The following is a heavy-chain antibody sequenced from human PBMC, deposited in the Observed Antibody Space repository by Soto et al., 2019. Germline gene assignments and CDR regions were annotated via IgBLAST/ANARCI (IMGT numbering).Heavy chain of an antibody. D-gene: IGHD6-19*01. CDR3: ALPCVAVGAFIYYDMYV. CDR2: IYYSGTT. CDR1: GGSISSGGYY. J-gene: IGHJ6*02. V-gene: IGHV4-31*03. Sequence: QVQLQESGPGLVKPSQTLSLTCTVSGGSISSGGYYWYWIRQHPGKGLEWIGYIYYSGTTYYNPSLTSRVTISIDKSKNQFSLKLSSVTDADTAVYHSALPCVAVGAFIYYDMYVWGQGTTVTVSS.